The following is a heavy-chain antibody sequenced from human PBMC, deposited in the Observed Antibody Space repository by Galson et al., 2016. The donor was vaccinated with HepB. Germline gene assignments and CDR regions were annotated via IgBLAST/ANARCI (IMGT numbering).Heavy chain of an antibody. Sequence: SLRLSCAASGFTFSSYWMHWVRQAPGRGLVWVSRIRSDGSTKDYADSVKGRFTISRDNVKNTVYLQMNSLRAEDTAVYYCARDWSESDYDVLTANYYYHHYGMDVWGQGTTVTVSS. CDR1: GFTFSSYW. J-gene: IGHJ6*02. D-gene: IGHD3-9*01. CDR3: ARDWSESDYDVLTANYYYHHYGMDV. CDR2: IRSDGSTK. V-gene: IGHV3-74*01.